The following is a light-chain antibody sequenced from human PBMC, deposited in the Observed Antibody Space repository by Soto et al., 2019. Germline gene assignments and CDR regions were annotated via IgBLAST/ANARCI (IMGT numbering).Light chain of an antibody. V-gene: IGLV2-14*01. CDR1: SSDAGGYNY. CDR2: DVS. Sequence: QSVLTQPASVSGSPGQSITISCTGTSSDAGGYNYVSWYQQHPGKAPKLMIYDVSNRPSGVSNRLSGSKSGNTASLTISGLQAEDEADYYCSSYTSSSTLIVFGGGTKLTVL. CDR3: SSYTSSSTLIV. J-gene: IGLJ2*01.